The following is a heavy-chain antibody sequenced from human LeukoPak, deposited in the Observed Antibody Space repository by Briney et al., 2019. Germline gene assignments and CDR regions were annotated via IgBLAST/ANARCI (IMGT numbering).Heavy chain of an antibody. CDR1: DFTFDFYW. Sequence: GGSLRLSCVASDFTFDFYWMTWVRQAPGKGLEWVSAISGSGDSTYYGDSVKGRFTISRDNSKNTLYLQMNSLRAEDTAVYYCAKTRPLDSSSWSHGDYWGQGTLVTVSS. D-gene: IGHD6-13*01. J-gene: IGHJ4*02. CDR2: ISGSGDST. V-gene: IGHV3-23*01. CDR3: AKTRPLDSSSWSHGDY.